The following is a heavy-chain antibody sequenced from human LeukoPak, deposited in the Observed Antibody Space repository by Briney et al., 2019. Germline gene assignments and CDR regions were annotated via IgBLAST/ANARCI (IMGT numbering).Heavy chain of an antibody. V-gene: IGHV4-30-4*01. CDR1: GGSISSGDYY. CDR3: ARVREGIAAAGTFRWFDP. D-gene: IGHD6-13*01. Sequence: SETLSLTCTVSGGSISSGDYYWSWIRQPPGKGLEWIGYIYYGGSTYYNPSLKSRVTISVDTSKNQFSLKLSSVTAADTAVYYCARVREGIAAAGTFRWFDPWGQGTLVTVSS. J-gene: IGHJ5*02. CDR2: IYYGGST.